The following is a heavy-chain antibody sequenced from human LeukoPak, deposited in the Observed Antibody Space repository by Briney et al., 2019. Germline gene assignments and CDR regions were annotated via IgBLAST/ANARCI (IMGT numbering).Heavy chain of an antibody. CDR1: GGSISSGDYY. V-gene: IGHV4-31*03. D-gene: IGHD6-13*01. Sequence: SQTLSLTCTVSGGSISSGDYYWSWIRQHPGKGLEWIGYIYYSGSTYYTPSLKSRVTISVDTSKNQFSLKLSSVTAADTAVYYCARTYGSSGLGYFDLWGRGTLVTVSS. CDR2: IYYSGST. CDR3: ARTYGSSGLGYFDL. J-gene: IGHJ2*01.